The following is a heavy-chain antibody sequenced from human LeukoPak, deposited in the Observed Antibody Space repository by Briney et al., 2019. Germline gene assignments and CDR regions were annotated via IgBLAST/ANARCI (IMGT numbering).Heavy chain of an antibody. Sequence: GGSLRLSCAASGFTFSSYATSWVRQAPGKGLEWVSAISGSGGSTYYADSVKGRFTISRDNSKNTLYLQMNSLRAEDTAVYYCAKWEYGSGSYYRYWGQGTLVTVSS. V-gene: IGHV3-23*01. CDR1: GFTFSSYA. D-gene: IGHD3-10*01. CDR3: AKWEYGSGSYYRY. CDR2: ISGSGGST. J-gene: IGHJ4*02.